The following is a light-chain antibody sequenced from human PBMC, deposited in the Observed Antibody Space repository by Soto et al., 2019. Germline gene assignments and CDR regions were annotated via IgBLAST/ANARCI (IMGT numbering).Light chain of an antibody. CDR3: LQYYTYPFT. CDR2: AAS. J-gene: IGKJ3*01. Sequence: AIQMTQSPSSLSASVGDRVTIICRASQGSRNDLGWYQQKPGEAPKILIYAASSLQSGVPSKFTGSGSGTDFTLTITSLQPEDFATYDCLQYYTYPFTFGPGTKVDIK. V-gene: IGKV1-6*01. CDR1: QGSRND.